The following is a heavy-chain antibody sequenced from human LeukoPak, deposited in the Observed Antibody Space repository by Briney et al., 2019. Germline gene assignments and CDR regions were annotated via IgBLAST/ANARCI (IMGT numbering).Heavy chain of an antibody. J-gene: IGHJ4*02. Sequence: ASVKVSCKASGYTFTSYYMHWVRQAPGQGLEWMGIINPSGGSTSYAQKFQGRVTMTRDTSTRTVYMELGSLRSEDTAVYYCARGRLVVVPAAIPNWASFDYWGQGTLVTVSS. CDR1: GYTFTSYY. D-gene: IGHD2-2*01. V-gene: IGHV1-46*03. CDR3: ARGRLVVVPAAIPNWASFDY. CDR2: INPSGGST.